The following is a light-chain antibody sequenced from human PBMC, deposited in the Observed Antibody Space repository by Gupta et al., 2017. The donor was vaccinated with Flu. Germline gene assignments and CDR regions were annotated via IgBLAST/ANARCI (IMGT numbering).Light chain of an antibody. CDR2: GAS. CDR3: QPYGSSSGWT. CDR1: QSVSSSY. J-gene: IGKJ1*01. V-gene: IGKV3-20*01. Sequence: EIVLTQSPGTLSLSPGERATLTCRASQSVSSSYLAWYPQKPGQAPRLLIYGASSRATGIPDRFSGSGSGTDFTLTISRLEPEDFAVYYCQPYGSSSGWTFGQGTKVEIK.